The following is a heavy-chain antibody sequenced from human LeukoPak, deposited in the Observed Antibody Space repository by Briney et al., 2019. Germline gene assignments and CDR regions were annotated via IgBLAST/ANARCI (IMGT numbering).Heavy chain of an antibody. Sequence: SETLSLTCPVSGGSISSYYWSWIRQPPGKGLEWIGYIYYSGSTNYNPSLKSRVTISVDTSKNQFSLKLSSVTAADTAVYYCARDRGGTAYYYYGMDVWGQGTTVTVSS. V-gene: IGHV4-59*01. CDR2: IYYSGST. D-gene: IGHD2-15*01. J-gene: IGHJ6*02. CDR3: ARDRGGTAYYYYGMDV. CDR1: GGSISSYY.